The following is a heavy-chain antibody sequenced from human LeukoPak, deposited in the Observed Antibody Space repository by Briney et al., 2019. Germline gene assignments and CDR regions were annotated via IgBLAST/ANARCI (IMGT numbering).Heavy chain of an antibody. V-gene: IGHV1-2*02. D-gene: IGHD2-2*01. J-gene: IGHJ6*02. CDR2: INPNIGGP. CDR1: GYTFTGHY. Sequence: GASVKVSCKASGYTFTGHYMQWVRSAPGQGLEWMGWINPNIGGPNYAQKFQGRVIMTRDTSISTAYMELRRLTSDDTAVYYCARTKGYCTSTSCPGGMDVRGQGTTVTVS. CDR3: ARTKGYCTSTSCPGGMDV.